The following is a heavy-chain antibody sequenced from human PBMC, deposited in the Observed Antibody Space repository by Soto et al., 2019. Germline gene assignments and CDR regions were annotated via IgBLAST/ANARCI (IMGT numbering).Heavy chain of an antibody. CDR3: AKALGSFEYSSFPSLFDS. CDR1: GFTFSSYA. J-gene: IGHJ4*02. D-gene: IGHD6-19*01. CDR2: ISYDGNNK. V-gene: IGHV3-30*04. Sequence: VGSLRLSCAASGFTFSSYAMHWVRQAPGKGLQWVGFISYDGNNKYYADSAKGRFTISRDNSKNTLSLQMNSLRGDDTAVYYCAKALGSFEYSSFPSLFDSWCQGTLVTVSS.